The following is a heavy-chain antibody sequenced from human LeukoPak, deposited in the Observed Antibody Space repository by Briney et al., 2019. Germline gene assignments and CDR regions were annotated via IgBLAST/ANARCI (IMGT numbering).Heavy chain of an antibody. CDR2: IFPGGST. V-gene: IGHV3-53*01. J-gene: IGHJ4*02. CDR3: ARGGVMGAYVDY. CDR1: GFTVSSNY. Sequence: GGSLRLSCAASGFTVSSNYMSWARQAPGKGLEWVSTIFPGGSTYHTDSVQGRFTISRDDSQNTLYLQMTSLRAEDTAVYYCARGGVMGAYVDYWGQGTLVTVSS. D-gene: IGHD4/OR15-4a*01.